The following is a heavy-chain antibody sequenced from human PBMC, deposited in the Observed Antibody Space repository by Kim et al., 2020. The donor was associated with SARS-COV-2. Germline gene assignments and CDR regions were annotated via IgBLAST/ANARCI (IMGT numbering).Heavy chain of an antibody. J-gene: IGHJ4*02. D-gene: IGHD2-2*01. Sequence: GGSLRLSCAVSGFYFGGYALHWVRQAPGKGLEWVAVVSSDGNEKFYADSVKGRFTISRDNSKNTLFLQMDSLRVADTAVYFCARDRSHQGSEVPFDSWGQGTLVTV. CDR1: GFYFGGYA. CDR2: VSSDGNEK. CDR3: ARDRSHQGSEVPFDS. V-gene: IGHV3-30*04.